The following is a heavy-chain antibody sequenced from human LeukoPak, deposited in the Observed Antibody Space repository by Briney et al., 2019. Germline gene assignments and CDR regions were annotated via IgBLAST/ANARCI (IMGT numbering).Heavy chain of an antibody. CDR2: IYHSGST. CDR3: ARGYDFWSGYLSDL. Sequence: PSETLSLTCAVYGGSFSGYYWGWIRQPPGKGLEWIGSIYHSGSTYYNPSLKSRVTISVDTSKNQFSLKLSSVTAADTAVYYCARGYDFWSGYLSDLWGRGTLVTVSS. J-gene: IGHJ2*01. D-gene: IGHD3-3*01. CDR1: GGSFSGYY. V-gene: IGHV4-38-2*01.